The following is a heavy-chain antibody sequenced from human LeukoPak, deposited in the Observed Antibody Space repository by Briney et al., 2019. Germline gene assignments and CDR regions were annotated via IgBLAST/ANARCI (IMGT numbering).Heavy chain of an antibody. CDR2: ISGSGGST. CDR1: GFTFSNYA. Sequence: TGGSLRLSCAAAGFTFSNYATSWVRQAPGKGLEWVSAISGSGGSTYYADSVKGRFTISRDNSKNTLYLQMNSLRAEDTAVYYCAKGPLSGFGSYYIDYWGQGTLVTVSS. CDR3: AKGPLSGFGSYYIDY. J-gene: IGHJ4*02. V-gene: IGHV3-23*01. D-gene: IGHD1-26*01.